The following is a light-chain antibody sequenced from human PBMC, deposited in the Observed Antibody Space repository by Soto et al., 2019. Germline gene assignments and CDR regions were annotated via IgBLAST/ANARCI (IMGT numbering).Light chain of an antibody. CDR1: SSDVGGYNY. Sequence: QSALTQPASVSGSPGQSSTISCTGTSSDVGGYNYVSWYQQHPGKAPKLMIYEVTNRPSGVSDRFSGSKSGNTASLTISGLQAEDEGDYYCSSYRSSGASVVFGGGTKLTVL. CDR2: EVT. CDR3: SSYRSSGASVV. J-gene: IGLJ3*02. V-gene: IGLV2-14*01.